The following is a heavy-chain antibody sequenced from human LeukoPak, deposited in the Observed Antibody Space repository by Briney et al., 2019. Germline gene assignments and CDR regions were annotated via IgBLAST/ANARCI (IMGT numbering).Heavy chain of an antibody. V-gene: IGHV4-34*01. Sequence: SETLSLTCAVYGESFSGYYWSWIRQPPGKGLEWIGEINHSGSTNYNPSLKSRVTISVDTSKNQFSLKLSSVTAADTAVYYCARESSGSYYGRGFDYWGQGTLVTVSS. CDR2: INHSGST. D-gene: IGHD3-10*01. J-gene: IGHJ4*02. CDR3: ARESSGSYYGRGFDY. CDR1: GESFSGYY.